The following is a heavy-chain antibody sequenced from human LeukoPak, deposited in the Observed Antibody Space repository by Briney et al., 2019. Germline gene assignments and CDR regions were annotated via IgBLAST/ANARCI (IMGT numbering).Heavy chain of an antibody. V-gene: IGHV3-23*01. Sequence: GGSLRLSCAASGFTFSSYDMSWIRQAPGKGLEWVSEISGSDESTKYVDSVKGRFTISRDNSKNTLYLVLNSLRVDDTAVYYCANRRLGRGAFDIWGQGTMVTVSS. CDR3: ANRRLGRGAFDI. CDR1: GFTFSSYD. J-gene: IGHJ3*02. D-gene: IGHD7-27*01. CDR2: ISGSDEST.